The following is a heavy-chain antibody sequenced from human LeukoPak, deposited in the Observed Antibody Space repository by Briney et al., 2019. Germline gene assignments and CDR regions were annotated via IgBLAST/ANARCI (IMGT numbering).Heavy chain of an antibody. J-gene: IGHJ5*02. CDR2: IYHSGST. Sequence: PSGTLSLTCAVSGGSISSSNWWSWVRQPPGKGLEWIGEIYHSGSTNYNPSLKSRVTISVDKSKNQFSLKLSSVTAADTAVYYCARAGRAASGSGSYSNWFDPWGQGTLVTVSS. CDR1: GGSISSSNW. CDR3: ARAGRAASGSGSYSNWFDP. D-gene: IGHD3-10*01. V-gene: IGHV4-4*02.